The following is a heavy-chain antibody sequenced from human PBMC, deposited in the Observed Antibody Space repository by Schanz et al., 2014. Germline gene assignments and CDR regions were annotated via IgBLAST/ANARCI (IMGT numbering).Heavy chain of an antibody. CDR1: GFTFSHYG. V-gene: IGHV3-30*02. CDR2: IRYDGSKT. Sequence: QVQLVESGGGVVQPGGSLRLSCVASGFTFSHYGIHWVRQAPGKGLEWVAFIRYDGSKTFYSDSVKGRFTISRDTSKNTVYLQVNSLRADDTAVYYCAKDRLAYTTTWYSPDYWGQGSLVTVSS. D-gene: IGHD6-13*01. J-gene: IGHJ4*02. CDR3: AKDRLAYTTTWYSPDY.